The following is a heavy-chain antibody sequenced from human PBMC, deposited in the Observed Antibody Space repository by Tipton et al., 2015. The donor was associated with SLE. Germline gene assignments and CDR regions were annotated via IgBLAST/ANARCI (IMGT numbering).Heavy chain of an antibody. V-gene: IGHV4-59*01. CDR3: ARALRAAPRYSSDWYYFDY. D-gene: IGHD6-19*01. J-gene: IGHJ4*02. CDR2: IYYSGST. Sequence: LRLSCAASGFTFSSYVMHWVRQPPGKGLEWIGYIYYSGSTNYNPSLKSRVTISVDTSKNQFSLKLSSVTAADTAVYYCARALRAAPRYSSDWYYFDYWGQGTLVTVSS. CDR1: GFTFSSYV.